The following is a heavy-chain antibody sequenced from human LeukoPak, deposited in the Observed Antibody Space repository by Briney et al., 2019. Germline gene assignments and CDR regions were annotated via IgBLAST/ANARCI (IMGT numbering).Heavy chain of an antibody. D-gene: IGHD2-21*02. J-gene: IGHJ6*03. V-gene: IGHV4-59*01. CDR2: IYYSGST. Sequence: SETLSLTCTVSGGSISSYYWSWIRQPPVKGLEWIGYIYYSGSTNYNPSLKSRVTISVDTSKNQFSLKLSSVTAADTAVYYCARTYCGGDCRGYYYHYYMDVWGKGTTVTISS. CDR1: GGSISSYY. CDR3: ARTYCGGDCRGYYYHYYMDV.